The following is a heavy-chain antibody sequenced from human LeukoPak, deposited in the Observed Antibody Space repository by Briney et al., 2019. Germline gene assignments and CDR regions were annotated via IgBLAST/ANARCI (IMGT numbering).Heavy chain of an antibody. Sequence: GGSLRLSCAASGFTFSSSAMSWVRQAPGKGLECVSVISCSGGSTYYADSVKGRFTISRDNSKSTLYLQMNSLRAEDTAVYYCAKGGSGWYVGLFDYWGQGTLVTVSS. J-gene: IGHJ4*02. CDR1: GFTFSSSA. V-gene: IGHV3-23*01. CDR2: ISCSGGST. D-gene: IGHD6-19*01. CDR3: AKGGSGWYVGLFDY.